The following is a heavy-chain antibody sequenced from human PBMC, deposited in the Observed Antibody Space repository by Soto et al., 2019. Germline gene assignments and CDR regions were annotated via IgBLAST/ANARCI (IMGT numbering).Heavy chain of an antibody. CDR2: ISYDGSNK. Sequence: GGSLRLSCAASGFTFSSYGMHWVRQAPGKGLEWVAVISYDGSNKYYADSVKGRFTISRDNSKNTLYLQMNSLRAEDTAVYYCAKKIAAAGKGHSGASYYYYYGMDVWGQGTTVTVSS. J-gene: IGHJ6*02. CDR1: GFTFSSYG. D-gene: IGHD6-13*01. CDR3: AKKIAAAGKGHSGASYYYYYGMDV. V-gene: IGHV3-30*18.